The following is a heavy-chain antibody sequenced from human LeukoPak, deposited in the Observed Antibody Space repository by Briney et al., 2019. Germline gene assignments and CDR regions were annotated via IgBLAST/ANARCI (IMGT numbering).Heavy chain of an antibody. CDR2: INHSGST. D-gene: IGHD3-3*01. Sequence: MSSETLSLTCAVYGGSFSGYYWSWIRQPPGKGLEWIGEINHSGSTNYNPSLKSRVTISVDTSKNQFSLKLSSVTAADTAVYYCARGGQGLYDFWSGPRGWGMDVWGQGTTVTVSS. V-gene: IGHV4-34*01. CDR1: GGSFSGYY. J-gene: IGHJ6*02. CDR3: ARGGQGLYDFWSGPRGWGMDV.